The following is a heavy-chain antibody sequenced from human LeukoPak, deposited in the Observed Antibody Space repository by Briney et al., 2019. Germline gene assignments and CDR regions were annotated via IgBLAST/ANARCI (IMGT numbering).Heavy chain of an antibody. J-gene: IGHJ4*02. CDR3: ARDLNDYSNYVDY. Sequence: TSETLSLTCTVSGGSISSSSYYWGWLRQPPGKGLERIGSIYYSGCTYYNPSLKSRVTISVDTSKNQFSLKLSSVTAADTAVYYCARDLNDYSNYVDYWGQGTLVTVSS. CDR2: IYYSGCT. V-gene: IGHV4-39*07. CDR1: GGSISSSSYY. D-gene: IGHD4-11*01.